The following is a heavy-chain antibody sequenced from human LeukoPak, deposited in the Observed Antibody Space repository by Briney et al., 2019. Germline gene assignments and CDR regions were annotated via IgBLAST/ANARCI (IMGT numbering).Heavy chain of an antibody. CDR2: MNPNSGST. CDR1: GYTFTSYD. D-gene: IGHD5-12*01. V-gene: IGHV1-8*03. CDR3: ARGQSTGYPYYFEY. J-gene: IGHJ4*02. Sequence: ASVKVSCKASGYTFTSYDINWVRQATGQGLEWMGWMNPNSGSTGYAQKFQGRVTITRNTSISTAYMELSGLRSEDTAVYYCARGQSTGYPYYFEYWGQGTLVTVS.